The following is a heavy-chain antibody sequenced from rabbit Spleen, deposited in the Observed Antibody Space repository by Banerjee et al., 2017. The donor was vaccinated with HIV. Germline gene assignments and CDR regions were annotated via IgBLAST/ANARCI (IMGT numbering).Heavy chain of an antibody. CDR1: GFDFSGNA. J-gene: IGHJ4*01. Sequence: QEQLVESGGGLVQPEGSLTLTCKASGFDFSGNAMCWVRQAPGKGLEWIGYIDTGSGRSYYASWAKGRFIMSRTSSTTVTLQMTSLTAADTATYLCARDLVGVIGWNFNLWGQGTLVTVS. V-gene: IGHV1S45*01. CDR3: ARDLVGVIGWNFNL. CDR2: IDTGSGRS. D-gene: IGHD1-1*01.